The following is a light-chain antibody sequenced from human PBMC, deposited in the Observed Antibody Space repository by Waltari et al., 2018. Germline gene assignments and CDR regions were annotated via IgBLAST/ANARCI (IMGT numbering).Light chain of an antibody. CDR2: EHN. CDR1: SSNVGNNY. Sequence: QSVLTQPPSVSAAPGQEVTISCSGGSSNVGNNYVSWYQQLPGTAPKLLIYEHNKRPSGIPDRFSCSKSGTSATLGITGLQTGDEAVYYCGTWDSDLDAGVFGGGTKVTVL. V-gene: IGLV1-51*02. J-gene: IGLJ2*01. CDR3: GTWDSDLDAGV.